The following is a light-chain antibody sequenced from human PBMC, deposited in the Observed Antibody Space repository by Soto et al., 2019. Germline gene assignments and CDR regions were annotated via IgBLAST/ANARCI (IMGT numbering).Light chain of an antibody. CDR2: DVS. V-gene: IGLV2-11*01. Sequence: QSALTQPRSVSGSPGQSVTISCTGTSSDLGGYNYVSWYQQHPGKAPKLIIYDVSERPSGVPDRFSGSKSGNTASLTISGLQAEDEADYYCCLYAGDYTGVFGGGTKLTVL. CDR1: SSDLGGYNY. CDR3: CLYAGDYTGV. J-gene: IGLJ3*02.